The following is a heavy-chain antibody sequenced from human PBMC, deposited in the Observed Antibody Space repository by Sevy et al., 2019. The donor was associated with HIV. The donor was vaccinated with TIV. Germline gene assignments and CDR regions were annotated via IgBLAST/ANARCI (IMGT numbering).Heavy chain of an antibody. CDR1: GYTFTGYY. CDR3: AKSSRYCSSTSCYTYYYYYYGMDV. V-gene: IGHV1-2*02. J-gene: IGHJ6*02. Sequence: ASVKVSCKASGYTFTGYYMHWVRQAPGQGLEWMGWINPNSGGTNYAQMFQGRVTMTRDTSISTAYMELSRLRSDDTAVYYCAKSSRYCSSTSCYTYYYYYYGMDVWGQGTTVTVSS. CDR2: INPNSGGT. D-gene: IGHD2-2*02.